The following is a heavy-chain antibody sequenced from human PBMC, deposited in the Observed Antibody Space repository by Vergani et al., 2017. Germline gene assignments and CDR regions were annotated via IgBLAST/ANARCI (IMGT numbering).Heavy chain of an antibody. V-gene: IGHV1-8*01. D-gene: IGHD4-11*01. CDR2: MNPNSGNT. J-gene: IGHJ4*02. CDR3: ARGRINAIRNYVGFDY. CDR1: GSTFTSYD. Sequence: QVQLVQSGAEVKKPGASVKVSCKASGSTFTSYDINWVRQATGQGLEWMGWMNPNSGNTGYAQKFQGRVTMTRNTSISTAYMELSSLRSEDTAVYYCARGRINAIRNYVGFDYWGQGTLVTVSS.